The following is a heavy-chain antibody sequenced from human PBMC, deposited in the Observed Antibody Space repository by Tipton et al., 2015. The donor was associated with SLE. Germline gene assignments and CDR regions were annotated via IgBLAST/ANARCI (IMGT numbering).Heavy chain of an antibody. Sequence: LRLSCAASGFTFSSYAMSWVRQAPGKGLEWIGSIYYSGSTYYNPSLKSRLTISVDTSKNQFSLKLSSVTAADTAVYYCARGDMTTVGPFFDYWGQGTLVTVSS. CDR1: GFTFSSYA. CDR3: ARGDMTTVGPFFDY. D-gene: IGHD4-23*01. CDR2: IYYSGST. V-gene: IGHV4-38-2*01. J-gene: IGHJ4*02.